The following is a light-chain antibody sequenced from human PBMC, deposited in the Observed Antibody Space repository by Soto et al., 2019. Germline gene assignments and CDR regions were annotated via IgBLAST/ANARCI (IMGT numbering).Light chain of an antibody. CDR1: QSVSSSY. CDR3: QQYGSSPRT. V-gene: IGKV3-20*01. J-gene: IGKJ1*01. CDR2: GAS. Sequence: EIVLTQSPGTLSLSPGERATLSCRASQSVSSSYLAWYQQKPGQAPRLLIYGASSRATGIPDRFSGSGSGTDFALPISRLEPEDLAVYYCQQYGSSPRTFGQGTKVAIK.